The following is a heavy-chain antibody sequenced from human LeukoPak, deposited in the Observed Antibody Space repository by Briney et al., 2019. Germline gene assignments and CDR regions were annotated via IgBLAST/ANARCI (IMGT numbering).Heavy chain of an antibody. CDR2: INHSGST. CDR1: GGSFSGYY. D-gene: IGHD6-13*01. V-gene: IGHV4-34*01. CDR3: ARGQCVSSWYRY. J-gene: IGHJ4*02. Sequence: SETLSLTCAVYGGSFSGYYWSWIRQPPGKGLGWIGEINHSGSTNYNPSLKSRVTISVDTSKNQFSLKLSSVTAADTAVYYCARGQCVSSWYRYWGQGTLVTVSS.